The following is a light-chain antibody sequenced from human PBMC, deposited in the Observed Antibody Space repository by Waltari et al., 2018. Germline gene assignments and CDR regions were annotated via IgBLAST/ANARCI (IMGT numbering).Light chain of an antibody. CDR1: SSDVGGYNY. J-gene: IGLJ1*01. CDR2: GVS. Sequence: QSALTQPASVSGSPGQSITISCTGTSSDVGGYNYVSWFQQHPGKAPKVMIYGVSNRPSGGTNRFSGYNAGNTASLTISGLQAEDEAEYYCSSYTSSSTFVFGTGTKVTVL. V-gene: IGLV2-14*01. CDR3: SSYTSSSTFV.